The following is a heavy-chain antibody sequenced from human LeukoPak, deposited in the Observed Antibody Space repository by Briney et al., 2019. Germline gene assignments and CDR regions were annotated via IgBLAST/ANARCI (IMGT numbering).Heavy chain of an antibody. J-gene: IGHJ5*02. Sequence: SEPLSLTCAVYGGSFSGYYWSWIRQPPGKGLEWIGEINHSGSTNYNPSLKSRVTISVDTSKNQFSLKLSSVTAADTAVYYCARSYDSSGYYYAGNWFDPWGQGTLVTVS. CDR1: GGSFSGYY. CDR2: INHSGST. CDR3: ARSYDSSGYYYAGNWFDP. D-gene: IGHD3-22*01. V-gene: IGHV4-34*01.